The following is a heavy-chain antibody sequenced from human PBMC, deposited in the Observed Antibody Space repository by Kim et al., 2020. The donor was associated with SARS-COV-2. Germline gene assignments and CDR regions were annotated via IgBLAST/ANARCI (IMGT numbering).Heavy chain of an antibody. V-gene: IGHV3-66*01. J-gene: IGHJ4*02. CDR1: GFTVSSHY. CDR2: IYSSGST. Sequence: GGSLRLSCAASGFTVSSHYMTWVRQAPGKGLEWISMIYSSGSTYYADSVRARFTISRDSSENTLYLQMESLRAEDTAVYYCATSRSYYPSYWGRGTLVIV. CDR3: ATSRSYYPSY. D-gene: IGHD1-26*01.